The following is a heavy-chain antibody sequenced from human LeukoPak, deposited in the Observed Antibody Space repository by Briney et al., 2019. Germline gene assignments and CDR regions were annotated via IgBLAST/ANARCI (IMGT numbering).Heavy chain of an antibody. V-gene: IGHV3-64*01. J-gene: IGHJ4*02. Sequence: SGGSLRLSCAASGFTFSSYAMHWVRQAPGKGLEYVSAISSNGGSTYYANSVKGRFTISRDNSKNTLYLQMGSLRAEDMAVYYCARELGSSSHFDYWGQGTLVTVSS. CDR1: GFTFSSYA. D-gene: IGHD6-6*01. CDR3: ARELGSSSHFDY. CDR2: ISSNGGST.